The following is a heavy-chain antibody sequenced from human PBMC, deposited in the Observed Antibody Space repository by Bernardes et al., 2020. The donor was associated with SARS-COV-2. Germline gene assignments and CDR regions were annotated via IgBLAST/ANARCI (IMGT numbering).Heavy chain of an antibody. CDR2: ISAYNGYT. D-gene: IGHD6-13*01. Sequence: ASVKVSCKASGYTFTNDGFSWVRQAPGQGLEWMGWISAYNGYTNYEHKFQGRVTMTTDTSTSTAYMELRSLRSDDTAVYYCARNGSSWVDYWGQGTLVTVSS. J-gene: IGHJ4*02. CDR1: GYTFTNDG. CDR3: ARNGSSWVDY. V-gene: IGHV1-18*01.